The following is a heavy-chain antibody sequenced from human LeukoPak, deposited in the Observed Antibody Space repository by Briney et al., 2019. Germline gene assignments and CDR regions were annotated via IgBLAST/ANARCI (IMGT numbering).Heavy chain of an antibody. J-gene: IGHJ4*02. CDR1: VGTISSYY. CDR2: IYTSGST. V-gene: IGHV4-4*07. D-gene: IGHD1-26*01. Sequence: PSETLSLTCTVSVGTISSYYWSWIRQPAAKGLERIGRIYTSGSTNYNPSLKSRVTMSIDTSKNHFSLKLSSVTAADTAVYYCARDVSYAFFDYWGQGTLVTVSS. CDR3: ARDVSYAFFDY.